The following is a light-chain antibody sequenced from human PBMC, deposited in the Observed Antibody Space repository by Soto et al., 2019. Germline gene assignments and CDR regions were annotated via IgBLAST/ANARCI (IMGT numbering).Light chain of an antibody. CDR3: HSYDTILSASV. J-gene: IGLJ2*01. CDR1: TSNIGASHD. V-gene: IGLV1-40*01. CDR2: GDT. Sequence: QSVLTQPPSVSGAPGQTVTISCTGSTSNIGASHDVHWYQQIPGTAPKLLIYGDTNRPSGVPDRFSASKSGSSASLAITGLQAEDEADYFCHSYDTILSASVFGGGTTLTVL.